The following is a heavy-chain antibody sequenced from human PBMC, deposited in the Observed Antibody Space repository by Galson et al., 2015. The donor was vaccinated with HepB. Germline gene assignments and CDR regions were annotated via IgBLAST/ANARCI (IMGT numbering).Heavy chain of an antibody. CDR2: INPKTGGT. V-gene: IGHV1-2*02. J-gene: IGHJ4*02. CDR3: SRARGRFGELYWDY. CDR1: GYAFTDYY. D-gene: IGHD3-10*01. Sequence: SVKVSCKASGYAFTDYYIHWMRQAPGRGLEWMGWINPKTGGTNYAQRLQGRATLTRDTSISTTYMEVKRLRSDDTAVYYCSRARGRFGELYWDYWGQGSLVTVSS.